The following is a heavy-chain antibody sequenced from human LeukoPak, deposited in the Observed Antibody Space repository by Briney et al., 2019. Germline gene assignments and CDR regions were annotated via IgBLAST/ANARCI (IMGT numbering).Heavy chain of an antibody. CDR2: IYASGST. V-gene: IGHV4-4*07. CDR1: GASISGYH. Sequence: SETLSLTCTVSGASISGYHWNWIRQPAGKGLEWIGRIYASGSTNYNPSLKSRVTTSVDKSKNQFSLRLSFVTAADTAVYYCASGYSGYDSIDYWGQGTLGTVSS. D-gene: IGHD5-12*01. J-gene: IGHJ4*02. CDR3: ASGYSGYDSIDY.